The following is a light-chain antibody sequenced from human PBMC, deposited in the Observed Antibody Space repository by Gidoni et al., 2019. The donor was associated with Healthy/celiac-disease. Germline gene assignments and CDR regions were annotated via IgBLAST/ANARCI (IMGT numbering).Light chain of an antibody. Sequence: DFHMTQSPSSLSASVGDRVTITCRASQSISSYLNWYQQQPGEAPKLLISAASSLQSGVHSRFSGSVSGTDFTLPISSLLPEDFAPYYCQQSYSTPFTFGPGTKVDIK. V-gene: IGKV1-39*01. CDR3: QQSYSTPFT. CDR1: QSISSY. J-gene: IGKJ3*01. CDR2: AAS.